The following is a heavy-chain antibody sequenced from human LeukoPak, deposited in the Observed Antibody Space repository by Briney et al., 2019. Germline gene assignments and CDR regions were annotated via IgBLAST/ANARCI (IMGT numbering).Heavy chain of an antibody. J-gene: IGHJ4*02. CDR1: GGSFSDYY. Sequence: PSESLSLTCTVYGGSFSDYYWSWIRQTPGKGLEWIGESSHSGPTTYNPSFKSPVTISVDSSKNQFSLKVSSVTAADTAVYYCARKGPYSGSYPDYGGQRNLVTVSS. V-gene: IGHV4-34*01. CDR3: ARKGPYSGSYPDY. CDR2: SSHSGPT. D-gene: IGHD1-26*01.